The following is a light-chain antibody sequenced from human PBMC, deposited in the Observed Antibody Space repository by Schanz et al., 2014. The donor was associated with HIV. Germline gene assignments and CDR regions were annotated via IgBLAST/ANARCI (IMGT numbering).Light chain of an antibody. CDR3: SSYTSSSTYV. CDR1: NSDVGANNY. V-gene: IGLV2-14*01. CDR2: DVS. Sequence: QSALTQPASVSGSPGQSITISCTGTNSDVGANNYVSWYRQHPGKAPKLVIYDVSNRPSGVSTRFSGSKSDNTASLTISGLQAEDEADYYCSSYTSSSTYVFGTGTKPTVL. J-gene: IGLJ1*01.